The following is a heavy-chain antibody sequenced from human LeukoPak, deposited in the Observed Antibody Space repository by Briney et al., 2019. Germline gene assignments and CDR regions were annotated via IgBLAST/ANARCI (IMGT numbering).Heavy chain of an antibody. CDR3: ARARSSWYYNNYWYFDL. V-gene: IGHV1-2*02. CDR2: INPNSGGT. CDR1: GYTFTGYY. Sequence: ASVKVSCKASGYTFTGYYMHWVRQAPGQGLEWMGWINPNSGGTNSAQKLQGRVTMTTDTSTSTAYMELRSLRSDDTAVYYCARARSSWYYNNYWYFDLWGRGTLVTVSS. J-gene: IGHJ2*01. D-gene: IGHD6-13*01.